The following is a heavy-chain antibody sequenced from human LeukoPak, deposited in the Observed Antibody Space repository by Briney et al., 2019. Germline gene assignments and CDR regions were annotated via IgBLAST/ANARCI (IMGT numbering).Heavy chain of an antibody. Sequence: ASVKVSCKASGYTFTSYYMHWVRQAPGQGLEWMGWINPNSGGTNYAQKFQGWVTMTRDTSISTAYMELSRLRSDDTAVYYCARGTTRIATIKYYLDYWGQGTLVTVSS. CDR1: GYTFTSYY. J-gene: IGHJ4*02. V-gene: IGHV1-2*04. D-gene: IGHD1-7*01. CDR3: ARGTTRIATIKYYLDY. CDR2: INPNSGGT.